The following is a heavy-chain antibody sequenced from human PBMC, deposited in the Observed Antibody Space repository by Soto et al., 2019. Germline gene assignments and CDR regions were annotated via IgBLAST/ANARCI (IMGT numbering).Heavy chain of an antibody. CDR3: ARGFIAMAGRYYYAMDV. CDR2: IQSSGNT. V-gene: IGHV4-4*07. J-gene: IGHJ6*02. Sequence: QVQLQESGPGLVKPSETLSLICNVSGGSITNYYWNWIRQPAGRGLEWIGRIQSSGNTNYNPSLNSRVTMSIDPSKNQFSLKLSSVTAADTALYYCARGFIAMAGRYYYAMDVWGQGTTVPVSS. CDR1: GGSITNYY. D-gene: IGHD6-19*01.